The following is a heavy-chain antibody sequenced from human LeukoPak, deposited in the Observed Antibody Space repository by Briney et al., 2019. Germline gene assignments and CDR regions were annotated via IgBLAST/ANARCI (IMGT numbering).Heavy chain of an antibody. CDR2: IYYIGSS. V-gene: IGHV4-59*12. CDR1: GGSISSYF. Sequence: SETLSLTCTVSGGSISSYFWSWIRHPPAKGLEWIGYIYYIGSSTYNPSLKNRVTLLVDKYKTPFSLKLSSVTAEDTAVYYCARTTFEYYYGMGVWGQGTPVTVSS. J-gene: IGHJ6*02. D-gene: IGHD1-1*01. CDR3: ARTTFEYYYGMGV.